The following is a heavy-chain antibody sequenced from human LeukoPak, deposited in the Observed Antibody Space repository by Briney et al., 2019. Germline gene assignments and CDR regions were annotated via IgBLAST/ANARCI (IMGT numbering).Heavy chain of an antibody. D-gene: IGHD2-2*01. CDR3: ARDIGYCSSTSCQIPFDI. J-gene: IGHJ3*02. CDR1: GGSISSYY. Sequence: PSETLSLTCTVSGGSISSYYWSWIRQPPGKGLEWIGYIYYSGSTNYNPSLKSRVTISVDTSKNQFSLKLSSVTAADTAVYYCARDIGYCSSTSCQIPFDIWGQGTMVTVSS. V-gene: IGHV4-59*01. CDR2: IYYSGST.